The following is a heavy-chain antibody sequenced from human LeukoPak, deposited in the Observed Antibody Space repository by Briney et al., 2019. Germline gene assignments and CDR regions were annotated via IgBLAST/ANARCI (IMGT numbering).Heavy chain of an antibody. Sequence: GGTLRLSCAASGFTFSSYGMHWVRQAPGKGLEWVAVIWYDGSNKYYEDSAKGRFTISRDNSKNTLYLQMNSLRAEDTAVYYCARESIAARRAGYYYYGMDVWGQGTTVTVSS. CDR2: IWYDGSNK. J-gene: IGHJ6*02. V-gene: IGHV3-33*01. CDR1: GFTFSSYG. D-gene: IGHD6-6*01. CDR3: ARESIAARRAGYYYYGMDV.